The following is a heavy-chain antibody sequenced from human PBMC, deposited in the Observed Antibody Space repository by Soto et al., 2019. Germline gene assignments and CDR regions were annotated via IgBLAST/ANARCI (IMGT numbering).Heavy chain of an antibody. Sequence: QITLKESGPTLVKPTQTLTLTCTFSGFSLNTRGVSVGWFRQAPGEALECLAFIFWDDHKRYSPSLKNRLTITKDTSKNQVVLKMTNMDPVDTASYYCAHAGRSWYPVDSWGQGTPVTVSS. CDR1: GFSLNTRGVS. CDR3: AHAGRSWYPVDS. V-gene: IGHV2-5*02. CDR2: IFWDDHK. D-gene: IGHD6-13*01. J-gene: IGHJ4*02.